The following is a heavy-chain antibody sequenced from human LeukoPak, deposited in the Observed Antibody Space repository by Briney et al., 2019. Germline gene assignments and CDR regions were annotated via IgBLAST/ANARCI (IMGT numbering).Heavy chain of an antibody. D-gene: IGHD3-22*01. Sequence: PGGSLRLSCAASGFTFSDYYMSWIRQAPGKGLEWVSYISSSGSTIYYADSVKGRFTISRDNAKNSLYLQMNGLRAEDTAVYYCARELHYDSSGYYYYWGQGTLVTVSS. CDR2: ISSSGSTI. CDR3: ARELHYDSSGYYYY. J-gene: IGHJ4*02. CDR1: GFTFSDYY. V-gene: IGHV3-11*01.